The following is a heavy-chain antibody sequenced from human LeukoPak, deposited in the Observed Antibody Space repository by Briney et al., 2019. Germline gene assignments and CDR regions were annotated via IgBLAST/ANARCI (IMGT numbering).Heavy chain of an antibody. CDR1: GGSISSYY. Sequence: SETLSLTCTVSGGSISSYYWSWIRQPPGKGLAWIGYIYYSGSTNHNPSLKTRVTISVDTSKNQFSLKLSSGTAADTAVYYCARGVPGAIDSYYFDYWGQGTLVTVSS. D-gene: IGHD2-2*01. V-gene: IGHV4-59*01. CDR2: IYYSGST. J-gene: IGHJ4*02. CDR3: ARGVPGAIDSYYFDY.